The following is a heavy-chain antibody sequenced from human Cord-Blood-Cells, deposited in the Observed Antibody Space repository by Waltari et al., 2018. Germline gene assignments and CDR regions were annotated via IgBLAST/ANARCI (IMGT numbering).Heavy chain of an antibody. CDR3: ARTTYYYDSSGYSYYYYGMDV. J-gene: IGHJ6*02. CDR2: IIPIFGTA. D-gene: IGHD3-22*01. Sequence: QVQLVQSGAEVKKPGSSVKVSCKASGGTFSSYAISWVRQAPGQGLEWMGGIIPIFGTANYAQKFQGRVTITADESTSTAYMELSSMRSEDTAVYYCARTTYYYDSSGYSYYYYGMDVWGQGTTVTVSS. CDR1: GGTFSSYA. V-gene: IGHV1-69*01.